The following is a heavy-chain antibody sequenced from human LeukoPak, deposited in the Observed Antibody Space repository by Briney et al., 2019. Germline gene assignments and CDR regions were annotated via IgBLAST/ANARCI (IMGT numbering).Heavy chain of an antibody. Sequence: PGGSLRLSCAASGFTFSSYAMSWVRQAPGKGLEWIGYIYYSGSTNYNPSLKSRVTISVDTSKNQFSLKLSSVTAADTAVYYCARGMDYDSSGYYLGYWGQGTLVTVSS. CDR3: ARGMDYDSSGYYLGY. CDR1: GFTFSSYA. J-gene: IGHJ4*02. D-gene: IGHD3-22*01. V-gene: IGHV4-59*01. CDR2: IYYSGST.